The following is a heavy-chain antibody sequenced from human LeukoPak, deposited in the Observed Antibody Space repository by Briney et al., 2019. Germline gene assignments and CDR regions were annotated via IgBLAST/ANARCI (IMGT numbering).Heavy chain of an antibody. CDR1: GGSISSYY. Sequence: SETLSLTCTVSGGSISSYYWSWIRQPPGKGLEWIGYIYYSGSTNYNPSLKSRVTISVDTSKNQFSLKLSSVTAADTAVYYCERVPYYDSSGSLGFDYWGQGTLVTVSS. V-gene: IGHV4-59*01. CDR2: IYYSGST. D-gene: IGHD3-22*01. CDR3: ERVPYYDSSGSLGFDY. J-gene: IGHJ4*02.